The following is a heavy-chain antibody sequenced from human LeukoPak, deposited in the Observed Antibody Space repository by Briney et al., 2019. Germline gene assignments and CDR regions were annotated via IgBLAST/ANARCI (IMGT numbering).Heavy chain of an antibody. D-gene: IGHD3-22*01. CDR1: GFTFSDFY. CDR3: ARTRFSGYYYDTSGYYFDY. CDR2: ISSSGSDI. J-gene: IGHJ4*02. V-gene: IGHV3-11*01. Sequence: GGSLRLSCAASGFTFSDFYMSWIRQAPGKGLECVSYISSSGSDIYYADSVKGRFTISRDIARNSLYLQVHSLRAEDTAVYYCARTRFSGYYYDTSGYYFDYWGQGTLVTVSS.